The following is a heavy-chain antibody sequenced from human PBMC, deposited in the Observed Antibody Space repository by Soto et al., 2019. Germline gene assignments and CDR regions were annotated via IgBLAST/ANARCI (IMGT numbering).Heavy chain of an antibody. D-gene: IGHD3-3*01. Sequence: SETLSLTCPVSGCSVSSGSYYWSWIRQPPEKGLEWIGYLYNSGSTDYNPSLKSRVTISVDTSKNQFSLKLSSVTAADTAVYFCARQLTVSDGMDVWGQGTTVTVSS. CDR2: LYNSGST. CDR1: GCSVSSGSYY. CDR3: ARQLTVSDGMDV. V-gene: IGHV4-61*01. J-gene: IGHJ6*02.